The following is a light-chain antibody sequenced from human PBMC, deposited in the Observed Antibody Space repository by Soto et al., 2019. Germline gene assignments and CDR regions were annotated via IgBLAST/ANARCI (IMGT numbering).Light chain of an antibody. V-gene: IGKV1-39*01. J-gene: IGKJ3*01. CDR3: QQSYRSPVT. CDR2: AAS. Sequence: DIQMTQSPSSLSASVGDTVTITCRASQSVSSYLNWYQQKPGKAPKLLIYAASSLQTAVPARFSGSGSGTDFTLTISSLQPVEFATDYCQQSYRSPVTFGPGTKVDIK. CDR1: QSVSSY.